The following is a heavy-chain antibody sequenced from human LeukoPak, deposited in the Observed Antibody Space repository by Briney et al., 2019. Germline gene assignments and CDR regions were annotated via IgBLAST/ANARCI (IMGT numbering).Heavy chain of an antibody. Sequence: ASVKVSCKASGYTFTGYYMHWVRQAPGQGLEWMGWINPNSGGTNYAQKFQGRVTMTRDTSISTAYMELSRLRSDDTAVYYCARDGYCSGGSCYDYWGQGTQVTVSS. CDR2: INPNSGGT. CDR3: ARDGYCSGGSCYDY. V-gene: IGHV1-2*02. D-gene: IGHD2-15*01. CDR1: GYTFTGYY. J-gene: IGHJ4*02.